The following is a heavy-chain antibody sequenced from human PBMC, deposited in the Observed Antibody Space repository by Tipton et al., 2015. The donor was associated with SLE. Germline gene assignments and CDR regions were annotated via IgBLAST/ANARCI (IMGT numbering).Heavy chain of an antibody. V-gene: IGHV4-34*01. CDR2: INHSGNT. Sequence: TLSLTCAVYGGSFSGYYWSWIRQPPGKGLEWIGEINHSGNTNYNPSLKSRVTISVDTSKNQFSLKLSSVTAADTAVYYCARGRAFDIWGQGTMVTVSS. CDR3: ARGRAFDI. J-gene: IGHJ3*02. CDR1: GGSFSGYY.